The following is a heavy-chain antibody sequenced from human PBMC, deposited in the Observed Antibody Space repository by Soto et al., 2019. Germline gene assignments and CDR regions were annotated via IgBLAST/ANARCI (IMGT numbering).Heavy chain of an antibody. J-gene: IGHJ6*02. CDR3: ARVSDYYYYYGMDV. CDR2: IYHSGST. CDR1: GCSISSGGYS. Sequence: QLQLQESGSGLVKPSQTLSLTCAVSGCSISSGGYSWSCIRQPPGKGLEWSGYIYHSGSTYYNPSLESRVTIAVDRSKNQFSLKLSSVTAADTAVYYCARVSDYYYYYGMDVWGQGTTVTVSS. V-gene: IGHV4-30-2*01.